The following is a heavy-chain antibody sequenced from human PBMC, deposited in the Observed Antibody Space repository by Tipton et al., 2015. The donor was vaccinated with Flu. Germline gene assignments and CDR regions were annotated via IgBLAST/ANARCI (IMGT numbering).Heavy chain of an antibody. CDR2: IYHIGTT. CDR1: GYSLRSGFY. D-gene: IGHD4-11*01. J-gene: IGHJ5*02. V-gene: IGHV4-38-2*01. CDR3: ARRDYSNYVSDPKSWFDP. Sequence: GLVKPSETLSLNCAVSGYSLRSGFYWAWIRQPPGKGLEWIGHIYHIGTTIYNPSLKSRVTISIDTSKNQFSLNMRSVTAADMAVYYCARRDYSNYVSDPKSWFDPWGQGTLVAVSS.